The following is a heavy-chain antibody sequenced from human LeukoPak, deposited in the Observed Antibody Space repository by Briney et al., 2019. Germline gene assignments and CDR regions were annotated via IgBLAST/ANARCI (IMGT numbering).Heavy chain of an antibody. J-gene: IGHJ4*02. D-gene: IGHD2-2*03. CDR3: SRDRGIGYPSKWGGGLYSFDS. V-gene: IGHV3-49*04. Sequence: GGSLRLSCAASGFTFSSYSMNWVRQAPGKGLEGVAFIRSKEYGVTTEYAAAVKDKFTISREDSRAIGYVQMNSLKTEDTAVYYCSRDRGIGYPSKWGGGLYSFDSWGQGTRVTVSS. CDR1: GFTFSSYS. CDR2: IRSKEYGVTT.